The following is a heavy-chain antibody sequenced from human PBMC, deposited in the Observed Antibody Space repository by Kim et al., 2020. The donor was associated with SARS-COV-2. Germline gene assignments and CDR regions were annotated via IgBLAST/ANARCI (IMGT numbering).Heavy chain of an antibody. J-gene: IGHJ4*02. CDR2: IYYSGNT. D-gene: IGHD3-3*01. Sequence: SETLSLTCTVSGGSVSSGSYFWGWIRQPPGKGLEWIGYIYYSGNTNHNPSLKSRVTMSVDTSKNQFSVKLRSVTAADTAVYYCARDPNDFWSGYPYYFAYWGPGTPVTVSS. CDR1: GGSVSSGSYF. CDR3: ARDPNDFWSGYPYYFAY. V-gene: IGHV4-61*01.